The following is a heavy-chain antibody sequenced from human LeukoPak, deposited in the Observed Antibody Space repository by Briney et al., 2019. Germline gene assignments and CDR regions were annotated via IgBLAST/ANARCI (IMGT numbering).Heavy chain of an antibody. CDR2: ISSSSSYI. CDR1: GFTFSSYS. CDR3: ARDSCSSTSCYFDY. J-gene: IGHJ4*02. V-gene: IGHV3-21*01. D-gene: IGHD2-2*01. Sequence: GGSLRLSCAASGFTFSSYSMNWVRQAPGKGLEWVSSISSSSSYIYYADSVKGRLTISRDNAKNSLYLQMNSLRAEDTAVYYCARDSCSSTSCYFDYWGQGTLVTVSS.